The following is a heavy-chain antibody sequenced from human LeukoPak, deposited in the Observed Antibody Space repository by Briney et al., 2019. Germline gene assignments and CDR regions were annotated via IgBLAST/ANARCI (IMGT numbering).Heavy chain of an antibody. CDR1: GYTFTSYD. Sequence: ASVTVSCKASGYTFTSYDINWVRQATGQGLEWMGWMNPNSGNTGYAQKFQGRVTMTRNTSISTAYMELSSLRSEDTAVYYCARVMRRGYYFDYWGQGTLVTVSS. V-gene: IGHV1-8*01. CDR3: ARVMRRGYYFDY. D-gene: IGHD3-10*01. J-gene: IGHJ4*02. CDR2: MNPNSGNT.